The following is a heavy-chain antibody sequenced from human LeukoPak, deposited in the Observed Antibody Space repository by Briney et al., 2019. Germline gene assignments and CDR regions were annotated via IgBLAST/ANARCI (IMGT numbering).Heavy chain of an antibody. CDR1: GFIFSKVW. Sequence: PGGSLRLSCAASGFIFSKVWMNWARQAPGKGLEWVSAISGSGGSTYYAESVKGRFTISRDNSKNTLYLQMNSLGVEDTAVYYCAKDREAGYSYGFFYDYWGQGTLVTVSS. CDR3: AKDREAGYSYGFFYDY. J-gene: IGHJ4*02. CDR2: ISGSGGST. V-gene: IGHV3-23*01. D-gene: IGHD5-18*01.